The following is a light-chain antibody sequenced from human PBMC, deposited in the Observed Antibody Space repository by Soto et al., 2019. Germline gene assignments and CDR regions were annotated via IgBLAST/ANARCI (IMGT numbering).Light chain of an antibody. CDR1: SSDIGGSEY. Sequence: QSALTQPASVSGSPGQSITISCAGTSSDIGGSEYVAWYQQHPGKAPQLMIYGVSNRPSGVSNRFSGSKSGNTASLTISGLQAEDEADYFCYSSISSSTTFDVFGTGTKVTVL. CDR2: GVS. V-gene: IGLV2-14*03. J-gene: IGLJ1*01. CDR3: YSSISSSTTFDV.